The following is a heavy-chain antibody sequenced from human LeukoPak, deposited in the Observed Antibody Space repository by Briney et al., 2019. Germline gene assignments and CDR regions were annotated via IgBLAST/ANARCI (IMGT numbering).Heavy chain of an antibody. CDR2: MNPNSGNT. CDR3: AILTNYGYYCDSSGSPL. V-gene: IGHV1-8*01. J-gene: IGHJ3*01. CDR1: GYTFTSYD. D-gene: IGHD3-22*01. Sequence: ASVKVSCKASGYTFTSYDINWVRQATGQGLEWMGWMNPNSGNTGYAQKFQGRVTMTRNTSISTAYMELSSLRSEDTAVYYCAILTNYGYYCDSSGSPLWGQGTMVTVSS.